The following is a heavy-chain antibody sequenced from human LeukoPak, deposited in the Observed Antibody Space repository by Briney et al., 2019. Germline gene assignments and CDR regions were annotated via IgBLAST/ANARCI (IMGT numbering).Heavy chain of an antibody. J-gene: IGHJ2*01. V-gene: IGHV3-48*01. CDR3: ARDFAGWGYFDL. CDR1: GFTFSSYE. Sequence: GGSLRLSCAASGFTFSSYEMNWVRQAPGKGLEWVSHISTGSSTIYYADSVKGRFTISRDNAKNSLYLQMNSLRAEDTAVYYCARDFAGWGYFDLWGRGTQVTVSS. CDR2: ISTGSSTI. D-gene: IGHD3-9*01.